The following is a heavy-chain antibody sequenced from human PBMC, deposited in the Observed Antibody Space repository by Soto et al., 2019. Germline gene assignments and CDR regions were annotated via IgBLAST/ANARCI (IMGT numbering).Heavy chain of an antibody. V-gene: IGHV3-30-3*01. J-gene: IGHJ6*02. D-gene: IGHD3-10*01. Sequence: QVQLVESGGGVVQPGRSLRLSCAASGFTFSSYAMHWVRQAPGKGLEWVAVISYDGSNKYYADSVKGRFTISRDNSKNXXYLQMKSLRAEDTAVYYCATSRVRGVIYYYYGMDVWGQGNTVTVSS. CDR3: ATSRVRGVIYYYYGMDV. CDR1: GFTFSSYA. CDR2: ISYDGSNK.